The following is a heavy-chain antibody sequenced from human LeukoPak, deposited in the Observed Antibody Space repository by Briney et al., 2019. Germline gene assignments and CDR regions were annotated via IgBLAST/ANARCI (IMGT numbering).Heavy chain of an antibody. Sequence: SETLSLTCTVSGGSISNYYWYWIRQPPGKGLECIGYIYHSGSTNYNPSLKSRVTISVDTSKNQFSLKLRSVTAADTAVYYCAREVGLGMYNWLDPWGQGTLVTVSS. V-gene: IGHV4-59*01. D-gene: IGHD3-16*01. J-gene: IGHJ5*02. CDR3: AREVGLGMYNWLDP. CDR2: IYHSGST. CDR1: GGSISNYY.